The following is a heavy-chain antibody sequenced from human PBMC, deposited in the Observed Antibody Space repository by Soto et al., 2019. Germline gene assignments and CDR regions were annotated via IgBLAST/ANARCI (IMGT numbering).Heavy chain of an antibody. V-gene: IGHV3-15*07. CDR1: GFTFSSAW. CDR3: CTGVGMVRFGALAY. D-gene: IGHD3-10*01. Sequence: EVRLMESGGGLVKPGGSLRVSCAASGFTFSSAWMFWVRHAPGKGPEWVGRIKSKTDGGTTDYTPRVKDRFTISREDSKNTLYLEMSSLDIEDTAVYYCCTGVGMVRFGALAYWCQGVLVTVSS. CDR2: IKSKTDGGTT. J-gene: IGHJ4*02.